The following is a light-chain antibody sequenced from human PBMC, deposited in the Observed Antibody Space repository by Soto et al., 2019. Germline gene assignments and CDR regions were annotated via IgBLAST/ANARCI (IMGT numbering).Light chain of an antibody. V-gene: IGLV1-40*01. Sequence: QSALTQPASVSGSPGQSITISCTGSTSNIGAGYDLHWYQQLPGTAPKLLIYDDNNRPSGVPDRFSGSKSGTSASLAISGLQAEDEADYYCCSYAGSSTYVFGTGTKVTVL. CDR1: TSNIGAGYD. J-gene: IGLJ1*01. CDR3: CSYAGSSTYV. CDR2: DDN.